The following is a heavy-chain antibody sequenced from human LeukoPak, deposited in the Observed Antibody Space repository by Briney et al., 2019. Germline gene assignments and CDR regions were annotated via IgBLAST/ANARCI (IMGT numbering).Heavy chain of an antibody. CDR2: IKSKTDGGTT. V-gene: IGHV3-15*01. D-gene: IGHD6-13*01. CDR3: TTDLRYSSSWYDY. J-gene: IGHJ4*02. CDR1: GFTFSNAW. Sequence: GGSQTLFCAASGFTFSNAWMSWVRQAPGKGLEWVGRIKSKTDGGTTDYAAPVKGRFTISRDDSKNTLYLQMNSLKTEDTAVYYCTTDLRYSSSWYDYWGQGALVTVA.